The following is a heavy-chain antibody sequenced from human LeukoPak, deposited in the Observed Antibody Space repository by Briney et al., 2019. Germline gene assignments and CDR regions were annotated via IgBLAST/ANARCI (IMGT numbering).Heavy chain of an antibody. CDR3: AKETGAPPGLITIDY. J-gene: IGHJ4*02. V-gene: IGHV3-23*01. D-gene: IGHD3-22*01. CDR2: ISRSGYDT. Sequence: GGSLRLSCAASGFTFSSCAMSWVRQTPGKGLEWVSAISRSGYDTYYADSVKGRFTMSRDNSKNTLYLQMNSLRAEDTAVYFCAKETGAPPGLITIDYWGQGTLVTVSS. CDR1: GFTFSSCA.